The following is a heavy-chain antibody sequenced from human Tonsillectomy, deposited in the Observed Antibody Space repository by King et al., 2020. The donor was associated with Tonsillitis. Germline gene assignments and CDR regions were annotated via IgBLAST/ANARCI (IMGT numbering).Heavy chain of an antibody. V-gene: IGHV2-5*02. Sequence: TLKESGPSLVKPTQTLTLTCTFSGFSLTTGGLAVGWIRQPPGGALEWLALIYGDDEKYYRPSLRSRLTITKDTSKNQVILTMTNMDPVDTATYYCARAGDPWVDSWGQGTPVTVSS. CDR1: GFSLTTGGLA. CDR2: IYGDDEK. D-gene: IGHD7-27*01. J-gene: IGHJ5*01. CDR3: ARAGDPWVDS.